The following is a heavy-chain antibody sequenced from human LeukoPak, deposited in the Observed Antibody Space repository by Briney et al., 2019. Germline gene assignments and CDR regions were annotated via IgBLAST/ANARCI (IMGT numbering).Heavy chain of an antibody. Sequence: PSETLSLTCTVSGGSISSGSYYWRWIRQPAGKGLEWIGRIYTSGSTNYNPSLKSRVTISLDTSKNQFSLKLSSVTAADTAVYYCARGGWFGESPFDYWGQGTLVTVSS. J-gene: IGHJ4*02. CDR3: ARGGWFGESPFDY. CDR2: IYTSGST. D-gene: IGHD3-10*01. CDR1: GGSISSGSYY. V-gene: IGHV4-61*02.